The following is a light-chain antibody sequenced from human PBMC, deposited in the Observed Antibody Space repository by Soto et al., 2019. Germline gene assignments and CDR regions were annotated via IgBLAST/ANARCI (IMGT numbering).Light chain of an antibody. CDR3: CSYTGNKVFV. CDR1: TIGAHSF. CDR2: DVS. Sequence: QSALTQPRSLSGSPGQSVTISCTGPTIGAHSFVSWYQDRPDKVPKLLIYDVSQRPSGIPXXXXXXXXXXXXXXTISGLQADDAAAYYCCSYTGNKVFVFGTGTKVTVL. J-gene: IGLJ1*01. V-gene: IGLV2-11*01.